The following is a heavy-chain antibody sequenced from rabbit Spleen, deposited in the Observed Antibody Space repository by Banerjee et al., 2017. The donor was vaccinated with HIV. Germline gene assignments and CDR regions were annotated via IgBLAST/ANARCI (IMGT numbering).Heavy chain of an antibody. D-gene: IGHD4-1*01. CDR1: GFTLSSYY. J-gene: IGHJ4*01. Sequence: QLEESAGGLVQPGGSLKLSCKASGFTLSSYYMNWVRQAPGKGLEWIGYIDPVFGITYFANWVNGRFTISSHNAQNTLFLQLNSLTAADTATYFCARSGYVGWGGDGDLTGNKLWGPGTLVTVS. CDR2: IDPVFGIT. CDR3: ARSGYVGWGGDGDLTGNKL. V-gene: IGHV1S7*01.